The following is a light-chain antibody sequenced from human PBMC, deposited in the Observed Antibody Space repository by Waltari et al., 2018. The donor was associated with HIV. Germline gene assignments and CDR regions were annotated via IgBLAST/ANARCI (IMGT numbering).Light chain of an antibody. J-gene: IGLJ3*02. CDR2: EVS. Sequence: QSALTQPPSASGSPGPSVTISCTGTSSAVGGYNYVSWYQPHPGKAPQLMIYEVSQRPSGVPNRFSGSKSGNTASLTVSGLQTEDEANYYCSSYAGSNNWVFGGGTNLTVL. V-gene: IGLV2-8*01. CDR3: SSYAGSNNWV. CDR1: SSAVGGYNY.